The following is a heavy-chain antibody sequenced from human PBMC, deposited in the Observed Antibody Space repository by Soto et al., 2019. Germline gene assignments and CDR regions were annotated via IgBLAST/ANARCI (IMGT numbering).Heavy chain of an antibody. CDR3: AHGRIAARRKGSYYYYGMDV. CDR2: IYWNDDK. J-gene: IGHJ6*02. V-gene: IGHV2-5*01. D-gene: IGHD6-6*01. CDR1: GFSLSTSGVG. Sequence: ESGPTLVNPTQTLTLTCTFSGFSLSTSGVGVGWIRQPPGKALEWLALIYWNDDKRYSPSLKSRLTITKDTAKNQVVLTMTNMDPVDTATYYCAHGRIAARRKGSYYYYGMDVWGQGTTVTVSS.